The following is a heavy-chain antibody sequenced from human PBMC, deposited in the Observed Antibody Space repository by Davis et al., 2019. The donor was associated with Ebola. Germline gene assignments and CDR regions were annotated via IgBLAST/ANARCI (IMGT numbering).Heavy chain of an antibody. V-gene: IGHV3-13*01. Sequence: PAGSLRLSCAASGFTFSSYDMHWVRQATGKGLEWVSAIGTAGDTYYPGSVKGRFTISRDNSKNTLYLQMNSLRAEDTAVYYCARGKRNLELRGLFDYWGQGTLVTVSS. CDR3: ARGKRNLELRGLFDY. CDR1: GFTFSSYD. J-gene: IGHJ4*02. CDR2: IGTAGDT. D-gene: IGHD1-7*01.